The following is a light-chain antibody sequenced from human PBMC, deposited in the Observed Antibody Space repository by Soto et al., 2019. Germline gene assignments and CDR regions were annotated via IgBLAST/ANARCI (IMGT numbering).Light chain of an antibody. CDR2: GAS. CDR3: QQYGLSPWT. Sequence: EIVLTQSPGTLSLSPGERATLSCRASQSVRSGYLAWYQQKPGQAPMLLIYGASRRATGIPDRFSDSGSGTDFPLTISRLEPEEFAEYYCQQYGLSPWTFGQGPRVEI. V-gene: IGKV3-20*01. CDR1: QSVRSGY. J-gene: IGKJ1*01.